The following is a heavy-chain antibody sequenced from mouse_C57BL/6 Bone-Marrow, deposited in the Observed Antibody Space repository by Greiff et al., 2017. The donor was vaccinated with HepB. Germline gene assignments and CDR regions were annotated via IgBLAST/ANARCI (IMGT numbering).Heavy chain of an antibody. J-gene: IGHJ3*01. Sequence: VQGVESGPGLVQPSQSLSITCTVSGFSLTSSGVHWVRQSPGKGLEWLGVIWRGGSTDYNAAFMSRLSITKDNSKSQVFFKMNSLQADDTAIYYGATMISWFADWGQGTLVTVSA. CDR3: ATMISWFAD. CDR1: GFSLTSSG. D-gene: IGHD2-4*01. V-gene: IGHV2-5*01. CDR2: IWRGGST.